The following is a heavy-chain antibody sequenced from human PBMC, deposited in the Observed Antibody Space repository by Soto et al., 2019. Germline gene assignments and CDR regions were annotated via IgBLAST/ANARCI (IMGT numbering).Heavy chain of an antibody. D-gene: IGHD6-19*01. CDR2: MNPNSGNT. CDR1: GYTFTSYD. J-gene: IGHJ3*02. CDR3: ATFPPSIAVYAFDI. V-gene: IGHV1-8*01. Sequence: GASVKVSCKASGYTFTSYDINWVRRATGQGLEWMGWMNPNSGNTGYAQKFQGRVTMTRNTSISTAYMELSSLRSEDTAVYYCATFPPSIAVYAFDIWGQGTMVTVSS.